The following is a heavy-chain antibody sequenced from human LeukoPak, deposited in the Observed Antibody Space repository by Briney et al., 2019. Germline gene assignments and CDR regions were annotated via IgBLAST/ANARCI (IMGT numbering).Heavy chain of an antibody. J-gene: IGHJ6*03. CDR1: GYTFTSYD. D-gene: IGHD2-15*01. CDR3: ARVLVLAATTYYYYMDV. V-gene: IGHV1-8*01. CDR2: RNPNSGNT. Sequence: EASVNVSCKASGYTFTSYDINWVRQATGQGLEWRGWRNPNSGNTGYAQKFQGRVTITRNTSISTAYMELSSLRSADTAVYYCARVLVLAATTYYYYMDVWGKGTTVTVSS.